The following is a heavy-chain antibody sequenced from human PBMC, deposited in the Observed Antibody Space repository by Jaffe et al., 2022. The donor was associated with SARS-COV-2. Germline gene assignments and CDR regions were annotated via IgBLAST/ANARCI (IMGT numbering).Heavy chain of an antibody. V-gene: IGHV3-30-3*01. J-gene: IGHJ4*02. CDR3: ARVFLSGWSSGSEFDY. D-gene: IGHD6-19*01. CDR2: ISYDGSNK. CDR1: GFTFSSYA. Sequence: QVQLVESGGGVVQPGRSLRLSCAASGFTFSSYAMHWVRQAPGKGLEWVAVISYDGSNKYYADSVKGRFTISRDNSKNTLYLQMNSLRAEDTAVYYCARVFLSGWSSGSEFDYWGQGTLVTVSS.